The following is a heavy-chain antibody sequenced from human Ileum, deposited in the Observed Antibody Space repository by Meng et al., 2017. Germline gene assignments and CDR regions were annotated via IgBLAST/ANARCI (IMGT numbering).Heavy chain of an antibody. Sequence: GGSLRLSCAASGFTFTSSSMYWVRQAPGKGLELVSVISYHGSDEFYADSVKGRFTISRDTSKNTVYLRMNSLRPEDTAVYYCARERGGVAGTRYFDFWGQGTLVTVSS. CDR1: GFTFTSSS. CDR2: ISYHGSDE. D-gene: IGHD6-19*01. CDR3: ARERGGVAGTRYFDF. J-gene: IGHJ4*02. V-gene: IGHV3-30*04.